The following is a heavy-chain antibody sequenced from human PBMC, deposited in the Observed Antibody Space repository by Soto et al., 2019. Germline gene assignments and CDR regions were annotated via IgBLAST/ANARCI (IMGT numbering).Heavy chain of an antibody. CDR2: INSDGSST. Sequence: GSLRLSCAASGFTFSSYWMHWVRQAPGKGLVWVSRINSDGSSTSYADSVKGRFTISRDNAKNTLYLQMNSLRAEDTAVYYCARARLRDERPFDYWGQGTLVTVSS. J-gene: IGHJ4*02. CDR1: GFTFSSYW. CDR3: ARARLRDERPFDY. D-gene: IGHD1-1*01. V-gene: IGHV3-74*01.